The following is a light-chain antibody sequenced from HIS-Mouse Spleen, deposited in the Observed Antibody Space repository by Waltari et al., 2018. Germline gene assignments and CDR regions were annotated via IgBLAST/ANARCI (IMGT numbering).Light chain of an antibody. Sequence: DIQLTQSPSFLSASVGDRVTITCRASKGISSYLAWYQQKPGKAPKLLIYAASTLQSGVPSRFSGSGSGTAFTLTISSLQPEDFATYYCQQLNSYPLYTFGQGTKLEIK. CDR2: AAS. J-gene: IGKJ2*01. CDR1: KGISSY. V-gene: IGKV1-9*01. CDR3: QQLNSYPLYT.